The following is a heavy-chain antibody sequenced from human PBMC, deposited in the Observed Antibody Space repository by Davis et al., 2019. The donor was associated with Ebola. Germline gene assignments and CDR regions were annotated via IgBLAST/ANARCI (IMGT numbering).Heavy chain of an antibody. CDR3: ARVTYYDSFDP. CDR1: GGTFSSYA. Sequence: ASVKVSCKASGGTFSSYAISWVRQAPGQGLEWMGWISAYNGNTNYAQKLQGRVTMTTDTSTSTAYMELRSLRSDDTAVYYCARVTYYDSFDPWGQGTLVTVSS. CDR2: ISAYNGNT. V-gene: IGHV1-18*01. J-gene: IGHJ5*02. D-gene: IGHD3-3*01.